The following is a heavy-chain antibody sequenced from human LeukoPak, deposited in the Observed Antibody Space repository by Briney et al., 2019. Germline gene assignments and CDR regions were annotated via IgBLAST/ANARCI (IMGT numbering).Heavy chain of an antibody. CDR2: ISSGSSYI. J-gene: IGHJ4*02. Sequence: GGSLRLSCAASGFTFSNYYMNWVRQAPGKGLEWVSSISSGSSYIYYADSLKGRFTISGDNAQNSLYLQMNSLRAEDTAVYYCATGVRGYNSALDYWGQGTLVTVSP. CDR3: ATGVRGYNSALDY. V-gene: IGHV3-21*01. D-gene: IGHD6-19*01. CDR1: GFTFSNYY.